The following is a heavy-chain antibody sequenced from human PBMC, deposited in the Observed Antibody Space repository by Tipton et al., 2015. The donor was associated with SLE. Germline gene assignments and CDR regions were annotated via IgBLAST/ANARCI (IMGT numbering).Heavy chain of an antibody. D-gene: IGHD3-22*01. CDR1: GGSFSGYY. J-gene: IGHJ6*02. Sequence: TLSLTCAVYGGSFSGYYWSWIRQPPGKEVEWIGDINHSGSTNCDLSLKSRVTISVDTSKNQFSLKLTSMTAADTALYYCARIPTYYYASNFYLGRDVWGQGTKVTVSS. V-gene: IGHV4-34*01. CDR2: INHSGST. CDR3: ARIPTYYYASNFYLGRDV.